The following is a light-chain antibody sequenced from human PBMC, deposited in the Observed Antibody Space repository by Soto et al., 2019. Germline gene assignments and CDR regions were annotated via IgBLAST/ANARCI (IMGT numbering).Light chain of an antibody. CDR1: QSLKKPF. Sequence: EIFLTQSPGTLSLSPGERATLSYRASQSLKKPFLAWYQHRPGQAPRLLIYGASTRATGIPDRFSGSGSGTDFTLTISRLEPEDFAVYYCQQYGSSGTFGQGTKVDIK. CDR2: GAS. J-gene: IGKJ1*01. CDR3: QQYGSSGT. V-gene: IGKV3-20*01.